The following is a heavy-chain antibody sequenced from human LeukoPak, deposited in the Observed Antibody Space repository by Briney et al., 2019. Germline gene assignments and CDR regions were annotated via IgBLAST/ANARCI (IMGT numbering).Heavy chain of an antibody. J-gene: IGHJ4*02. CDR3: ARKGAMGFNWLFDS. V-gene: IGHV3-23*01. Sequence: GGSLSLSCSATGFRFAYYGMNCLRQAPGKGLEWVSLVTSNADTTFYTDSVKGRFIISRDNSENTLYLQMNNLRAEDTAIYYCARKGAMGFNWLFDSWGQGTLVTVSS. CDR2: VTSNADTT. CDR1: GFRFAYYG. D-gene: IGHD3-9*01.